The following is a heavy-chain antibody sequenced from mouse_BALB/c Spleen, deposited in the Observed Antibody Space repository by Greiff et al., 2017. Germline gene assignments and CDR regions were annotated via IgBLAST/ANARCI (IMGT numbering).Heavy chain of an antibody. D-gene: IGHD2-10*02. J-gene: IGHJ3*01. CDR2: INSNGGST. V-gene: IGHV5-6-3*01. CDR1: GFTFSSYG. Sequence: EVHLVESGGGLVQPGGSLKLSCAASGFTFSSYGMSWVRQTPDKRLELVATINSNGGSTYYPDSVKGRFTISRDNAKNTLYLQMSSLKSEDTAMYYCAREGEYGNFAWFAYWGQGTLVTVSA. CDR3: AREGEYGNFAWFAY.